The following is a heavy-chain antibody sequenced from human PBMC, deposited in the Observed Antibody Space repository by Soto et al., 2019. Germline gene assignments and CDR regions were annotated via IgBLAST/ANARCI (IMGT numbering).Heavy chain of an antibody. CDR1: GFTFSSYA. CDR3: AKDRTHVDTAIEFDY. D-gene: IGHD5-18*01. J-gene: IGHJ4*02. V-gene: IGHV3-23*01. CDR2: ISGSGGST. Sequence: GGSLRLSCAASGFTFSSYAMSWVRQAPGKGLEWVSAISGSGGSTYYADSVKGRFTISRDNSKNTLYLQMNSLRAEDTAVYYCAKDRTHVDTAIEFDYWGQGTLVTVSS.